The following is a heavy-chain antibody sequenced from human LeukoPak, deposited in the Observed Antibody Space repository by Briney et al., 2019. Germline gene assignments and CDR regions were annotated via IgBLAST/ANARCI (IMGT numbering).Heavy chain of an antibody. Sequence: SETLSLTCTVSGYSISSGYYWGWIRQPPGKGLEWIGRIYHSGSTYYNPSLKSRVTISVDTSKNQFSLKLSSVTAADTAVYYCASIAVAGTVDFDIWGQGTMVTVSS. J-gene: IGHJ3*02. CDR2: IYHSGST. D-gene: IGHD6-19*01. V-gene: IGHV4-38-2*02. CDR1: GYSISSGYY. CDR3: ASIAVAGTVDFDI.